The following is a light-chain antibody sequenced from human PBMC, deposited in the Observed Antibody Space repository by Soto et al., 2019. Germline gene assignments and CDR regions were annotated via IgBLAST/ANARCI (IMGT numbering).Light chain of an antibody. CDR1: SSNIGDNY. CDR2: RNY. CDR3: ATWDDSLSGWV. Sequence: QSVLTQPPSASGTPGQRVTISCSGSSSNIGDNYIYWYQQVPGTAPKLLIYRNYQRPSGVPDRFSGSKSGTSASLAISGLRSEDEADYYCATWDDSLSGWVFGGGTQLTVL. J-gene: IGLJ3*02. V-gene: IGLV1-47*01.